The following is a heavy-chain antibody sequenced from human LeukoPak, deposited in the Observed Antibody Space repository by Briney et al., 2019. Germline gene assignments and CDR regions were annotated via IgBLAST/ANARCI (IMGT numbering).Heavy chain of an antibody. CDR1: GFTFSTYA. J-gene: IGHJ3*02. V-gene: IGHV3-23*01. CDR2: ISTTGVGK. Sequence: PGGSLRLSCAASGFTFSTYAMSWVRQAPGKGLEWVSAISTTGVGKYYADSVKGRFTISRDNSKNTLYLQMNSLRAEDTALYYCARSIVVPAAISGAFDIWGQGTIVTVSS. CDR3: ARSIVVPAAISGAFDI. D-gene: IGHD2-2*01.